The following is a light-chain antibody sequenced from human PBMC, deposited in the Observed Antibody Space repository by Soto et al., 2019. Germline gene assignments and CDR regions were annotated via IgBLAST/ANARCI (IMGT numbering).Light chain of an antibody. CDR2: GAS. V-gene: IGKV3-15*01. J-gene: IGKJ1*01. Sequence: ERVMTQSPATLSVSPCQKATLSCRASLSISTHLAWYEQKPVQAPRLLIYGASTRATGIPARFSGSGSGTEFTLSIGSLQSEDFAVYYCQQYNDWPPTFGQGTKVDIK. CDR3: QQYNDWPPT. CDR1: LSISTH.